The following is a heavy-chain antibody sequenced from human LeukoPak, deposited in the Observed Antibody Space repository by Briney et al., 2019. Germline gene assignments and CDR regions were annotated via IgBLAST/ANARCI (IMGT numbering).Heavy chain of an antibody. V-gene: IGHV1-2*02. D-gene: IGHD3-10*01. Sequence: GASVKVSCKASGYTFTGYYMHWVRQAPGQGLEWMGWINPNSGGTNYAQKFQGRVTMTRDTSISTAYMELSGLRSDDPAVYYCARDHGTMVRGVIRPYYYYGMDVWGQGTTVTVSS. CDR3: ARDHGTMVRGVIRPYYYYGMDV. CDR1: GYTFTGYY. J-gene: IGHJ6*02. CDR2: INPNSGGT.